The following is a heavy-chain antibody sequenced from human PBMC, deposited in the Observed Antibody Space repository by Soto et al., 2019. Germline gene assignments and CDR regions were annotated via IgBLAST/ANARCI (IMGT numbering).Heavy chain of an antibody. Sequence: ETLSLTCTVSGGSVSSGSYYWSWIRQPPGKGLEWIGYIYYSGSTNYNPSLKSRVTISVDTPKNQFSLKLSSVTAADTAVYYCARGVPYSYGYVSWFDPWGQGTLVTVSS. D-gene: IGHD5-18*01. CDR1: GGSVSSGSYY. CDR3: ARGVPYSYGYVSWFDP. J-gene: IGHJ5*02. CDR2: IYYSGST. V-gene: IGHV4-61*01.